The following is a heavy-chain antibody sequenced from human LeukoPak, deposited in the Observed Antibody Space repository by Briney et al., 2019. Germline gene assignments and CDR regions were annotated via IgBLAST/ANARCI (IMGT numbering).Heavy chain of an antibody. CDR2: IKSKTDDGTT. D-gene: IGHD3-16*01. Sequence: GGSLRLSCAASGLMFNSAWMSWVRQPPGKGPDWVGRIKSKTDDGTTDYAAPVKGRLTISRDDSRNILYLQMSGLKTEDTAIYYCARLQDWFDPWGQGTLVTVSS. V-gene: IGHV3-15*01. CDR3: ARLQDWFDP. CDR1: GLMFNSAW. J-gene: IGHJ5*02.